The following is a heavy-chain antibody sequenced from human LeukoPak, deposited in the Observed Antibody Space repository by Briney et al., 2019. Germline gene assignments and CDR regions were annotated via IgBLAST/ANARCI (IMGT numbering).Heavy chain of an antibody. D-gene: IGHD3-22*01. V-gene: IGHV1-46*01. CDR2: INPSGGST. CDR1: GYTFTSYY. CDR3: ARATSSGYYGY. J-gene: IGHJ4*02. Sequence: ASVKVSCKASGYTFTSYYMHCVRQAPGQGLEWMGIINPSGGSTSYAQKFQGRVTMTRDMSTSTVYMELSSLRSEDTAVYYCARATSSGYYGYWGQGALVTVSS.